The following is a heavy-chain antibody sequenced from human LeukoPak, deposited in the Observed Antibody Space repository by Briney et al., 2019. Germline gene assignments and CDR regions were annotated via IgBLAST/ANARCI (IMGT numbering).Heavy chain of an antibody. CDR2: INPNSGGT. D-gene: IGHD5-12*01. CDR1: GYTFTGYY. Sequence: GASVKVSCKASGYTFTGYYMHWVRQAPGQGLEWMGWINPNSGGTNYAQKFQGRVTMTRDTSISTAYMELSRLRSDGTAVYYCARDELGPSGYDYYWGQGTLVTVSS. J-gene: IGHJ4*02. CDR3: ARDELGPSGYDYY. V-gene: IGHV1-2*02.